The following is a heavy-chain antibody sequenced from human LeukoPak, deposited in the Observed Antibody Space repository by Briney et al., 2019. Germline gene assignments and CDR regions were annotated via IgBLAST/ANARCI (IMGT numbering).Heavy chain of an antibody. CDR1: GFTLSSYA. CDR3: ATETVDSPDY. D-gene: IGHD3-22*01. CDR2: MSGSGINT. J-gene: IGHJ4*02. V-gene: IGHV3-23*01. Sequence: GGSLRLSRVPSGFTLSSYAIQWVRQAPGEGLGRVSDMSGSGINTYYAEAVTGRVTISSDNSKNTVYLQMQSLRAEDRALYYCATETVDSPDYWGQGTLVTVSS.